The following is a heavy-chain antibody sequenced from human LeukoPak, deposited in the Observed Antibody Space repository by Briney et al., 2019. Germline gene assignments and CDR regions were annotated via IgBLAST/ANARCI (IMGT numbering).Heavy chain of an antibody. J-gene: IGHJ4*02. Sequence: GGSLRLSCAASGFTFSSYSMNWVHQAPGKGLEWVSSISSSSSYIYYADSVKGRFTISRDNAKNSLYLQMNSLRAEDTAVYYCASGKRAVAAPFDYWGQGTLVTVSS. D-gene: IGHD6-19*01. CDR2: ISSSSSYI. CDR1: GFTFSSYS. V-gene: IGHV3-21*01. CDR3: ASGKRAVAAPFDY.